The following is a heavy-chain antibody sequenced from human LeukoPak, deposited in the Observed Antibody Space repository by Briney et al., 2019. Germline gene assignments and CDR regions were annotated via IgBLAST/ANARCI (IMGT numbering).Heavy chain of an antibody. V-gene: IGHV4-59*02. CDR3: ARDTYYYDSSGYSQLDY. J-gene: IGHJ4*02. CDR1: GGSVSDYY. Sequence: PSETLSLTCTISGGSVSDYYWSWIRQSPGKGLEWIGYIYHTGSTSYNPSLKSRVTMSVDTSKNQFSLKLSSVTAADTAVYYCARDTYYYDSSGYSQLDYWGQGTLVTVSS. D-gene: IGHD3-22*01. CDR2: IYHTGST.